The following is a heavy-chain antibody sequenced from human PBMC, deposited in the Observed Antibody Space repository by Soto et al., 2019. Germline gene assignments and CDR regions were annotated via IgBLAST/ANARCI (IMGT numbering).Heavy chain of an antibody. J-gene: IGHJ6*03. CDR2: INAGNGNT. CDR1: GYTFTSYA. V-gene: IGHV1-3*01. CDR3: ARDLDTSTRNGNYYYMDV. Sequence: ASVKVSCKASGYTFTSYAMHWVRQAPGQRLEWMGWINAGNGNTKYSQKFQGRVTITRDTSASTAYMELSSLRSEDTAVYYCARDLDTSTRNGNYYYMDVWGKGTTVTVSS. D-gene: IGHD1-1*01.